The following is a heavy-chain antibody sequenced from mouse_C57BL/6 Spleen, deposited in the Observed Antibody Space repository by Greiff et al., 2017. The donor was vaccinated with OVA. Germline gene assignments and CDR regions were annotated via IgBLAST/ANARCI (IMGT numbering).Heavy chain of an antibody. J-gene: IGHJ4*01. CDR3: AFTTVAVMDY. CDR2: IDPSDSYT. V-gene: IGHV1-69*01. Sequence: VQLQQPGAELVMPGASVKLSCKASGYTFTSYWMHWVKQRPGQGLEWIGEIDPSDSYTNYNQKFKGKSTLTVDKSSSTAYMQLSSLTSEDSAVYYGAFTTVAVMDYWGQEPSVTVSS. D-gene: IGHD1-1*01. CDR1: GYTFTSYW.